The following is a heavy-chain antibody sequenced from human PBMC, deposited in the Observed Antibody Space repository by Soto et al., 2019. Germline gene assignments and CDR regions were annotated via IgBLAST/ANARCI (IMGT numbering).Heavy chain of an antibody. J-gene: IGHJ4*02. CDR3: ARHSSYYHDSSGYYGY. CDR1: GGSVSSGSYY. CDR2: IYYSGST. D-gene: IGHD3-22*01. V-gene: IGHV4-39*01. Sequence: SETLSLTCTVSGGSVSSGSYYWSWIRQPPGKGLEWIGSIYYSGSTYYNPTLKRQVTISVDTSKNQITMKLSSVTAADTVVYYCARHSSYYHDSSGYYGYWGQGTLVTVSS.